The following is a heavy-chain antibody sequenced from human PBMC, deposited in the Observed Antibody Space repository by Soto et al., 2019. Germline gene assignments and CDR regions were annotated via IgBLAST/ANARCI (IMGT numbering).Heavy chain of an antibody. D-gene: IGHD6-19*01. CDR1: GYTLTELS. Sequence: ASGKVACKVSGYTLTELSMHWVRQAPGKGLEWMGGFDPEDGETIYAQKFQGRVTMTEDTSTDTAYMELSSLRSEDTAVYYCETGLPYSSGWYTFEYWGQGTLVTVSS. CDR2: FDPEDGET. J-gene: IGHJ4*02. CDR3: ETGLPYSSGWYTFEY. V-gene: IGHV1-24*01.